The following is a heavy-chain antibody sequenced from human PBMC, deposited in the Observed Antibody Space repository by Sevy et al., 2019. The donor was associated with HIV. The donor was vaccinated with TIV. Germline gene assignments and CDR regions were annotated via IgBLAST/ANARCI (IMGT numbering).Heavy chain of an antibody. CDR1: GFPFSSYS. CDR2: ISSSSSYI. V-gene: IGHV3-21*01. D-gene: IGHD4-17*01. CDR3: ARGSMTTVNY. Sequence: GGSLRLSCAASGFPFSSYSMNWVRQAPGKGLEWVSSISSSSSYIYYADSVKGRFTISRDNAKNSLYLQMNSLRAEDTAVYYCARGSMTTVNYWGQGTLVTVSS. J-gene: IGHJ4*02.